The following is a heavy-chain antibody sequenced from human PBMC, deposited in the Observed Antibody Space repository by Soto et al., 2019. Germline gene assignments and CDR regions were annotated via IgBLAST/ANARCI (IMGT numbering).Heavy chain of an antibody. CDR1: GFSLSPYW. CDR2: LSSDGFGA. Sequence: AGGSLRLSCAASGFSLSPYWMHWVRQAPGRGLEWVSRLSSDGFGAAYADSVKGQFFISRDIARNTLFLQMNSLRADDTAVYYCARDLGGPDYWGRGTSVTVSS. D-gene: IGHD3-16*01. J-gene: IGHJ4*02. V-gene: IGHV3-74*03. CDR3: ARDLGGPDY.